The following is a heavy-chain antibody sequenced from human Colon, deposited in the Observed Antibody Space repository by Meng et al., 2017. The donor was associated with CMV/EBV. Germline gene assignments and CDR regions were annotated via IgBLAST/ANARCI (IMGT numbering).Heavy chain of an antibody. V-gene: IGHV4-34*01. D-gene: IGHD3-10*01. CDR1: GGSLSGYS. CDR2: INHSGSA. CDR3: VRGGFGELLFP. Sequence: LSSDVSGGSLSGYSSTWVRQSPGNGLEWIGEINHSGSANYTASLRSRVTLSVDASKNQFSLTLHSVTAADTAVYYCVRGGFGELLFPWGQGTLVTVSS. J-gene: IGHJ4*02.